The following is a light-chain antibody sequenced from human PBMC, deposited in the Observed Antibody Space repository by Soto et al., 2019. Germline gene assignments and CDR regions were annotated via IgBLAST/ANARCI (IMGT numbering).Light chain of an antibody. CDR1: QSISTY. CDR2: SAS. Sequence: DIQMTQSPASLSASVVDRVTITCRASQSISTYVNWYQQKPGRAPKFLIYSASRLHSEAPSRFSGSGSETEFTLTISSLQPEDFATYYCQQNYVIPWTFGQGTKVDIK. J-gene: IGKJ1*01. V-gene: IGKV1-39*01. CDR3: QQNYVIPWT.